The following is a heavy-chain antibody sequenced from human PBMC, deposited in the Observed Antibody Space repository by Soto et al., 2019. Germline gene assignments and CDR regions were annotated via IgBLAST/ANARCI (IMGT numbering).Heavy chain of an antibody. J-gene: IGHJ4*02. CDR3: ANVRYFDWLFSNFDY. D-gene: IGHD3-9*01. Sequence: GGSLRLSCAASGFIFSSYAMSWVRQAPGKGLEWVSAISGSGGSTYYADSVKGRFTISRDNSKNTPYLQMNSLRAEDTAVYYCANVRYFDWLFSNFDYWGQGTLVTVSS. V-gene: IGHV3-23*01. CDR1: GFIFSSYA. CDR2: ISGSGGST.